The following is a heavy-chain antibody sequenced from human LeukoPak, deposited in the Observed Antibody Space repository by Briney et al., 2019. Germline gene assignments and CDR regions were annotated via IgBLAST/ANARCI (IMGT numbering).Heavy chain of an antibody. J-gene: IGHJ5*02. V-gene: IGHV4-59*10. CDR3: ARDSGSYYVRYWFDP. CDR1: GGSFSGYY. D-gene: IGHD1-26*01. CDR2: IYTSGST. Sequence: SSETLSLTCAVYGGSFSGYYWSWIRQPAGKGLEWIGRIYTSGSTNYNPSLKSRVTMSVDTSKNQFSLKLSSVTAADTAAYYCARDSGSYYVRYWFDPWGQGTLVTVSS.